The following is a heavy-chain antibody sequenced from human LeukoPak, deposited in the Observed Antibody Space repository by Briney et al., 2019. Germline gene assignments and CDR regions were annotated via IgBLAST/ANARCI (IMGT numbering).Heavy chain of an antibody. CDR2: IYYSVST. Sequence: SETLPLTCTVSGGSISSSSYYWGWIRQPPGKGLEWIGSIYYSVSTYYHPSLKSRVTISVDTSKNQFSLKLSSVTAADTAVYYCARGVPDLYYYDSSDSRDYWGQGTLVTVSS. D-gene: IGHD3-22*01. CDR3: ARGVPDLYYYDSSDSRDY. CDR1: GGSISSSSYY. V-gene: IGHV4-39*07. J-gene: IGHJ4*02.